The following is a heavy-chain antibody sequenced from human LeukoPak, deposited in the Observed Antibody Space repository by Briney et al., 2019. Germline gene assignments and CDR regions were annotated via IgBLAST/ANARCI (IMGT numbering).Heavy chain of an antibody. CDR1: GSSIRNYY. CDR2: VYYSGNT. D-gene: IGHD3-3*01. CDR3: ARRVSNYDFWSGYFDY. Sequence: SSETLSLTCTVSGSSIRNYYWSWIRQPPGKGLGWIGFVYYSGNTNNNPSLKSRVTISVDTSKNQFSLKLNSVTAADTAVYYCARRVSNYDFWSGYFDYWGQGTLVTVSS. V-gene: IGHV4-59*12. J-gene: IGHJ4*02.